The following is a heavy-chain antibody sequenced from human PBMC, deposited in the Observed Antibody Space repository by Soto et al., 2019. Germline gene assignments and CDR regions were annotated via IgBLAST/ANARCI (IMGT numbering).Heavy chain of an antibody. CDR3: VRYLMGGAFDI. CDR2: ISSTSTLI. Sequence: EVQLVESGGGLVKPGGSLRLSCAASGFTFSSYSMNWVRQAPGKGLEWVSSISSTSTLISYADSLKGRFTISSDNAKNSLSLQMNLLRAEDTAIYYCVRYLMGGAFDIWGQGTMVTVSS. V-gene: IGHV3-21*01. J-gene: IGHJ3*02. CDR1: GFTFSSYS. D-gene: IGHD2-15*01.